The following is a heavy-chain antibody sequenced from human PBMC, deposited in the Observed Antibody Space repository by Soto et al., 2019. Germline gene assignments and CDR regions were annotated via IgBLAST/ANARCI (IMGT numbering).Heavy chain of an antibody. J-gene: IGHJ4*02. CDR2: IIPFFGSP. CDR1: GDTFSSYA. D-gene: IGHD1-26*01. V-gene: IGHV1-69*01. Sequence: QVQLVQSGSEVQKPGSSVKVSCKASGDTFSSYAISWVRQAPGQGLEWMGGIIPFFGSPKFAQKFQGTLTITADESTSNAYVQLSSLRSEDTAVYYCAVGGPSDDWGQGTLITVSS. CDR3: AVGGPSDD.